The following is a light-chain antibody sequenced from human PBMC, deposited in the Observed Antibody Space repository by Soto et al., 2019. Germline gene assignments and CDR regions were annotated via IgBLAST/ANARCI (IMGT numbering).Light chain of an antibody. CDR3: CSYTSGSTPYG. J-gene: IGLJ1*01. Sequence: QSALTQAASVSGSPGQSITISCTGMSSDVGGYNYVSWYQHHPGKAPKILIYEFTNRPSGVSTHFSGSKSGNTSSLTFSGLQVEDEADYFCCSYTSGSTPYGFGTGTKVTVL. CDR2: EFT. CDR1: SSDVGGYNY. V-gene: IGLV2-14*01.